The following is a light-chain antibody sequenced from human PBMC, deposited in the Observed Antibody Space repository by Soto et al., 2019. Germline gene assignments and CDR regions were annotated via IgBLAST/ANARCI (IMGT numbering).Light chain of an antibody. J-gene: IGKJ1*01. Sequence: DLVMTQSPLFLPVTPGEPASISCRSSQSLLYSNGYNYLEWYLQKPGQSPQLLIYLGSNRASGVPDRFSGSGSGTDVTLKISRVEADDVGVYYYMQTLQTLGTFGQGTKVEIK. V-gene: IGKV2-28*01. CDR2: LGS. CDR1: QSLLYSNGYNY. CDR3: MQTLQTLGT.